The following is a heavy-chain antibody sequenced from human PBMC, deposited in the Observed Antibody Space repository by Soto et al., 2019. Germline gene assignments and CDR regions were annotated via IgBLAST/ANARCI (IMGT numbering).Heavy chain of an antibody. Sequence: GGSLRLSCAASGFTFSSYGMHWVRQAPGKGLEWVAVISYDGSNKYYADSVKGRFTISRDNSKNTLYLQMNSLRAEDTAVYYCAKAPVPAAIDYWGQGTLVTVSS. D-gene: IGHD2-2*01. V-gene: IGHV3-30*18. CDR3: AKAPVPAAIDY. CDR1: GFTFSSYG. J-gene: IGHJ4*02. CDR2: ISYDGSNK.